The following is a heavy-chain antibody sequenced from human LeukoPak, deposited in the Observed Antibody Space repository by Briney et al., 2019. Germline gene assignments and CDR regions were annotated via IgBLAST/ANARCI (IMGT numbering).Heavy chain of an antibody. CDR1: GFTLRSFW. Sequence: GGSLRLSCQASGFTLRSFWMHWVRQAPGNGLVWVARIKGDGITTNHADPATGRFTASRENTKNTVYLQMNSLRAEDTAVYYCGKGLHEIAVDYWGQGTLVTVAS. CDR2: IKGDGITT. V-gene: IGHV3-74*01. CDR3: GKGLHEIAVDY. J-gene: IGHJ4*02. D-gene: IGHD2-21*01.